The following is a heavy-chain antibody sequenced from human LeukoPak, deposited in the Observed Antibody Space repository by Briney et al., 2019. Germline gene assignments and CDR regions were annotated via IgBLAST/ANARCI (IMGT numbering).Heavy chain of an antibody. CDR2: IKSKTDGGTT. D-gene: IGHD3-16*01. V-gene: IGHV3-15*01. CDR1: GFTFSNAW. J-gene: IGHJ4*02. Sequence: GGSLRLSCAASGFTFSNAWMSWVRQAPGKGLEWVGRIKSKTDGGTTDYAAPVKGRFTISRDDSKNTLYLQMNSLKTEDTAVYYCTTDFYDYVWGSYRRDYWGQGTVVTVSS. CDR3: TTDFYDYVWGSYRRDY.